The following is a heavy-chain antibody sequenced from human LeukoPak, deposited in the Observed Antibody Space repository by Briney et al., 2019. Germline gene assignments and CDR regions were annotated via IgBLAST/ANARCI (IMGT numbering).Heavy chain of an antibody. CDR3: ARDDYSDRPFDY. V-gene: IGHV1-69*04. Sequence: ASVKVSCKASGGIFNSYAFSWVRQAPGQGLEWMGRIIPIIGITNYAQKLQGRVTITADKATSTVYMEVRSLRSEDTAVYYCARDDYSDRPFDYWGQGTLVTVSS. CDR2: IIPIIGIT. D-gene: IGHD4-17*01. CDR1: GGIFNSYA. J-gene: IGHJ4*02.